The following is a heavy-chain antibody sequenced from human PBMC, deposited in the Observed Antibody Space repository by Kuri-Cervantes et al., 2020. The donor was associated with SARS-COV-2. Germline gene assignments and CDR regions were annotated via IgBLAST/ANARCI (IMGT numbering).Heavy chain of an antibody. J-gene: IGHJ5*02. CDR2: IYHSGST. CDR3: ARARIAAAGYNWFDP. D-gene: IGHD6-13*01. CDR1: GGSISSGGYY. Sequence: LRLSCTVSGGSISSGGYYWSWNRQPPGKGLEWIGYIYHSGSTYYNPSLKSRVTISVDRSKNQFSLKLSSVTAADTAVYYCARARIAAAGYNWFDPWGQGTLVTVSS. V-gene: IGHV4-30-2*01.